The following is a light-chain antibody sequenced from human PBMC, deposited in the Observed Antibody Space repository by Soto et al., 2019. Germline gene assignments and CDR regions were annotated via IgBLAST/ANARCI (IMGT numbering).Light chain of an antibody. CDR1: QGISSW. V-gene: IGKV1-12*01. Sequence: QITPSPCSMSTSVGCRVTITCRSTQGISSWLAWYQQKPGKAPKLLIYAASSLQSGVPSRFSGSGSGTDFTLTINNLQPEDGATYYCQLANCFPRTFGPGAKVDVK. CDR3: QLANCFPRT. J-gene: IGKJ3*01. CDR2: AAS.